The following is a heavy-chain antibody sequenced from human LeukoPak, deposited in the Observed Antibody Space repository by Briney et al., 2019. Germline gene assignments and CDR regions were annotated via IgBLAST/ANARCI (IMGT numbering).Heavy chain of an antibody. CDR3: ARDHCXXXXXXPXGTXYFXS. CDR1: GFTFSSYT. Sequence: PGGSLRLSCAASGFTFSSYTMNWVRQAPGKGLEWVSSISSSRSYIYNADSVKGRFTISRDNAKNSLYLQMNSLRAEDTAVYYCARDHCXXXXXXPXGTXYFXSWGQGTPVXVSS. D-gene: IGHD2-15*01. V-gene: IGHV3-21*01. J-gene: IGHJ4*02. CDR2: ISSSRSYI.